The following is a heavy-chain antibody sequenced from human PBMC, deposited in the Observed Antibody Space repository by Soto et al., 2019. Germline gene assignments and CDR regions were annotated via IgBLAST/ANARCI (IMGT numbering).Heavy chain of an antibody. J-gene: IGHJ4*02. Sequence: QITLNESGPPQVNPRQTLTLTCTFSGFSLTTSGVGVGWIRQSPGKAPEWLALIYWDDDKRYSPSLKSRLTITKDTSKNQVVLTMADLHPADTATYYCAHRVLRTVFGLVTTTAIYFDFWGQGTPVAVSS. CDR2: IYWDDDK. CDR3: AHRVLRTVFGLVTTTAIYFDF. V-gene: IGHV2-5*02. D-gene: IGHD3-3*01. CDR1: GFSLTTSGVG.